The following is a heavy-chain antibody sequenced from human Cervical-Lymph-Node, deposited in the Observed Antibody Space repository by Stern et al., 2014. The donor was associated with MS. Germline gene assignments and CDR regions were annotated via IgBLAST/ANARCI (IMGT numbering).Heavy chain of an antibody. Sequence: VHLVESGAAVKKPGASVKVSCKASGYTLIGYYMHWVRQAPGPGLEWMGCISPSSGVMDYAQKFQGRVTMTRDTSLNIASMELARLRSDDTAVYYCARAHDSGDYRTFDYWGQGTLVTVSS. CDR1: GYTLIGYY. J-gene: IGHJ4*02. V-gene: IGHV1-2*02. D-gene: IGHD4-17*01. CDR3: ARAHDSGDYRTFDY. CDR2: ISPSSGVM.